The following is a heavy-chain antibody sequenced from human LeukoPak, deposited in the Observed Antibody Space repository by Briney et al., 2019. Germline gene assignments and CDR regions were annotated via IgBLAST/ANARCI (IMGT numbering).Heavy chain of an antibody. J-gene: IGHJ3*02. Sequence: PSETLSLTCAVSGYSISSGYYWGWIRQPPGKGLEWIGTIYHSGSTYYNPSLKSRVTISVDTSKNQFSLKLSSVTAADTAVYYCARGTDIVVVVAVTDAFDIWGQGTLVTVSS. CDR1: GYSISSGYY. V-gene: IGHV4-38-2*01. CDR2: IYHSGST. CDR3: ARGTDIVVVVAVTDAFDI. D-gene: IGHD2-15*01.